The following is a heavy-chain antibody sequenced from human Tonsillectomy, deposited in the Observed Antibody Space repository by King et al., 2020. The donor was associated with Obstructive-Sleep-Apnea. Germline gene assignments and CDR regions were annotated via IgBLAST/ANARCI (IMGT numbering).Heavy chain of an antibody. D-gene: IGHD6-13*01. J-gene: IGHJ4*02. Sequence: QLVQSGAEVKKPGASVKVSCKASGYTFSSYGISWVRQAPGQGLEWMGWISDYKVKTNSAQKLQGRVTMTTDRSTSTAYMELRSLRSDDTAVYYCARVGDSSTWSDFDYWGQGTLVTVSS. CDR2: ISDYKVKT. CDR3: ARVGDSSTWSDFDY. V-gene: IGHV1-18*04. CDR1: GYTFSSYG.